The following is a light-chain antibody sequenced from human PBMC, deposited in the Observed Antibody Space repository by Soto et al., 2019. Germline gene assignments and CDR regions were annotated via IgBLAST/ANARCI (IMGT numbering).Light chain of an antibody. CDR2: GNS. CDR3: QSDDSSLSGVV. V-gene: IGLV1-40*01. Sequence: QSVLTQPPSVSGAPGQRVTISCTGSSSNIGAGYDVHWYQQLPGTAPKLLIYGNSNRPSGVPDRFSGSKSGTSASLAITGLQAEDEADYYCQSDDSSLSGVVFGGGTKLTFL. CDR1: SSNIGAGYD. J-gene: IGLJ2*01.